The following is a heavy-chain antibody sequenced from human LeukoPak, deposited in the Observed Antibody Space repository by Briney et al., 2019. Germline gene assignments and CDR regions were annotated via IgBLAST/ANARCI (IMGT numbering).Heavy chain of an antibody. CDR2: IIPIFGTT. D-gene: IGHD5-24*01. J-gene: IGHJ5*02. V-gene: IGHV1-69*13. Sequence: SVKVSCKASGGTFSSYAISWVRQAPGQGLEWMGGIIPIFGTTNYAQKFQGRVTITADDSTSTAYMDLSSLTSEDTAVYYCARQTSGGYTVFSGKPRGHWFDPWGQGTLVTVSS. CDR1: GGTFSSYA. CDR3: ARQTSGGYTVFSGKPRGHWFDP.